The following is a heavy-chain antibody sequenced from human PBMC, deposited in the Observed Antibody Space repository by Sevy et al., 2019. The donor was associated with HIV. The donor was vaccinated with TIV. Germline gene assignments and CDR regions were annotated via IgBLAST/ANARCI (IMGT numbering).Heavy chain of an antibody. V-gene: IGHV3-48*02. CDR1: GFTFNSYS. D-gene: IGHD2-2*01. J-gene: IGHJ3*02. Sequence: PGGSLRLSCAASGFTFNSYSVNWVRQAPGKGLEWVSYISSRENVVNYADSVKGRFTISTDTAKNSLYLQMNSLRDEDTAVYYCARDTIYAIDIWGQGTMVTVSS. CDR3: ARDTIYAIDI. CDR2: ISSRENVV.